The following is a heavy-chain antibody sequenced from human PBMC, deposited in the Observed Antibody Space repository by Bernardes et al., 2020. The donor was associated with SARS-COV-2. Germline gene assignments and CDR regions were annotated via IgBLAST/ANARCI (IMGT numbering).Heavy chain of an antibody. D-gene: IGHD1-7*01. CDR1: GYTFTGYY. CDR3: ARDSGFSVLELTVDY. CDR2: INPNSGGT. V-gene: IGHV1-2*02. J-gene: IGHJ4*02. Sequence: ASVKVSCKASGYTFTGYYMHWVRQAPGQGLEWMGWINPNSGGTNYAQKFQGRVTMTRDTSISTAYMELSRLRSDDAAVYYCARDSGFSVLELTVDYWGKGTLVNVS.